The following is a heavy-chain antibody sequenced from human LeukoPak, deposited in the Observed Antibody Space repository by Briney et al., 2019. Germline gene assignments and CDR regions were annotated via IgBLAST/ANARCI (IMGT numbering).Heavy chain of an antibody. CDR2: INHSGST. Sequence: PSQTLSLTCTVSGGSISSVSYYWSWIRQPPGKGLEWIGEINHSGSTNYNPSLKSRVTISVDTSKNQFSLKLSSVTAADTAVYYCASPQSSTYYYGSGSYYTRAFDIWGQGTMVTVSS. CDR1: GGSISSVSYY. J-gene: IGHJ3*02. CDR3: ASPQSSTYYYGSGSYYTRAFDI. D-gene: IGHD3-10*01. V-gene: IGHV4-39*07.